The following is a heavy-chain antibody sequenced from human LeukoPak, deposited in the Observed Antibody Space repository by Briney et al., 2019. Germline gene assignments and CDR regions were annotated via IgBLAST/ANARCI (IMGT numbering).Heavy chain of an antibody. D-gene: IGHD4-23*01. J-gene: IGHJ4*02. Sequence: GESLKISCKGSGYRFTSYWIGWVRQMPGKGLEWMGIIYPGDSETRYSTSFQGQVTISAVKSISAAYLQSSSLKASDTAMYYCARHTNDYGGYGDYWGQGTLVTVSS. CDR2: IYPGDSET. CDR3: ARHTNDYGGYGDY. CDR1: GYRFTSYW. V-gene: IGHV5-51*01.